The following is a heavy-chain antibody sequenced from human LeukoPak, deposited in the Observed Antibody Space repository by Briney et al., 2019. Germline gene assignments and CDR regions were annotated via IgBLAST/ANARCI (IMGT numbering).Heavy chain of an antibody. J-gene: IGHJ6*03. V-gene: IGHV1-8*01. D-gene: IGHD3-10*01. CDR3: ARGSYGSGSYYRDYYYYYMDV. CDR1: GYTFTSYD. CDR2: MNPNSGNT. Sequence: GASVKVSCKASGYTFTSYDINWVRQATGQGLEWMGWMNPNSGNTGYAQKFQCRDTMTRNTSISTAYMELSSLRSEDTAVCYCARGSYGSGSYYRDYYYYYMDVWGKGTTVTISS.